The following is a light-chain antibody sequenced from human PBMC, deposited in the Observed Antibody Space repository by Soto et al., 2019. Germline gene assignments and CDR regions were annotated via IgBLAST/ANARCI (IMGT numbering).Light chain of an antibody. Sequence: EIGLTQSPGTLSLSPGERATLSCRASQSVSSSYLAWYQQNPGQAPRLLIYGASSRATGIPDRFSGSGSGTDFTLPISRLEPEDFAVYYCQQYGSSPTFGGGTKLEIK. J-gene: IGKJ4*01. CDR3: QQYGSSPT. V-gene: IGKV3-20*01. CDR2: GAS. CDR1: QSVSSSY.